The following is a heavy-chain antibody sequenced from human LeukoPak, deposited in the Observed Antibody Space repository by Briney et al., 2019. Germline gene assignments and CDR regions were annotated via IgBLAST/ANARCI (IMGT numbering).Heavy chain of an antibody. CDR3: AKDLLDLSSDY. CDR2: ISGSGATT. CDR1: GFTFSAYA. D-gene: IGHD3-16*02. Sequence: GGSLRLSCAASGFTFSAYAMSWVRQAPGKGLEWVSTISGSGATTYYADSVKGRFTISRDNSKNTLYPQMNSLRAEDTAIYYCAKDLLDLSSDYWGQGTLVTVSS. J-gene: IGHJ4*02. V-gene: IGHV3-23*01.